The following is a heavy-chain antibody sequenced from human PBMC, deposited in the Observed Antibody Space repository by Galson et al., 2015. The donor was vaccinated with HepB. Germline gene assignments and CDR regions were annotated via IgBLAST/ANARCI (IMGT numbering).Heavy chain of an antibody. CDR3: ARDGYEWELLPQGWFDP. D-gene: IGHD1-26*01. J-gene: IGHJ5*02. V-gene: IGHV3-30*03. Sequence: SLRLSCAASGFTFSSYGMHWVRQAPGKGLEWVAVISYDGSNKYYADSVKGRFTISRDNSKNTLYLQMNSLRAEDTAVYYCARDGYEWELLPQGWFDPWGQGTLVTVSS. CDR1: GFTFSSYG. CDR2: ISYDGSNK.